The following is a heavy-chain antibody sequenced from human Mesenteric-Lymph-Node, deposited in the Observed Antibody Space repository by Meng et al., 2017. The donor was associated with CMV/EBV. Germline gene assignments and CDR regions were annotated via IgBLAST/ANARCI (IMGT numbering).Heavy chain of an antibody. D-gene: IGHD6-19*01. CDR2: ISSSSSYI. Sequence: GESLKISCAASGFTVSSNYMTWVRQAPGKGLEWVSSISSSSSYIYYADSVKGRFTISRDNAKNSLYLQMNSLRAEDTALYYCAKDINGYSSGGGDYWGQGTLVTVSS. CDR1: GFTVSSNY. V-gene: IGHV3-21*04. CDR3: AKDINGYSSGGGDY. J-gene: IGHJ4*02.